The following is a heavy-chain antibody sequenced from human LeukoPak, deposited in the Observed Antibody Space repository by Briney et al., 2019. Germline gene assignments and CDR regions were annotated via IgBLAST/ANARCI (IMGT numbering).Heavy chain of an antibody. V-gene: IGHV3-7*01. D-gene: IGHD3-10*01. CDR1: GFTFSSYW. J-gene: IGHJ4*02. CDR2: IKQDGSEK. Sequence: QTGGSLRLSCAASGFTFSSYWMSWVRQAPGKGLEWVANIKQDGSEKYYVDSVKGRFTISRDNPKNSLYLQMNNLRAEDTAVYYCASGLGRAIYYGSGRADYWGQGTLVTVSS. CDR3: ASGLGRAIYYGSGRADY.